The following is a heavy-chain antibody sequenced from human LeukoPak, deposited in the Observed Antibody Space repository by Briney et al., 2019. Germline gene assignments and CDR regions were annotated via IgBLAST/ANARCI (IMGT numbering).Heavy chain of an antibody. D-gene: IGHD3-3*01. Sequence: SQTLSLTCAISGDSVSGNSAAWHWIRQSPSRGLEWLGRTYYRSKWYNDYAVSVKSRITINPDTSKNQFSLQLNSVTPEDTAIYYCARYYDFWSDSKGFDYWGQGTLVTVSS. CDR1: GDSVSGNSAA. J-gene: IGHJ4*02. CDR3: ARYYDFWSDSKGFDY. V-gene: IGHV6-1*01. CDR2: TYYRSKWYN.